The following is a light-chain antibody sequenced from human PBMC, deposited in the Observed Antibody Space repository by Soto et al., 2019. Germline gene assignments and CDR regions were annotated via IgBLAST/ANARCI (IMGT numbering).Light chain of an antibody. CDR2: AES. CDR3: QKYNSDPWT. CDR1: QGISNF. J-gene: IGKJ1*01. V-gene: IGKV1-27*01. Sequence: DIQMTQSPSSLSASVGDRVTITCRASQGISNFLAWYQQKPGKVPKLLINAESTLQSGVPSRFSGSGSGTDFTLTISSLQPEDVATYYCQKYNSDPWTFGQGTKVEIK.